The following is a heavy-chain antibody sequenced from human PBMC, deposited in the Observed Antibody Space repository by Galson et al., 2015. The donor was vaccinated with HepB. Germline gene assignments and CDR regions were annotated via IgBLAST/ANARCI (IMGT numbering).Heavy chain of an antibody. J-gene: IGHJ6*02. V-gene: IGHV4-39*01. CDR3: ARHPGRGNYYYYYGMDV. CDR1: GGSISSGYY. Sequence: SETLSLTCTVSGGSISSGYYWGWIRQPPGKGLEWIGSIYHSGSTYYNLSLKSRVTIYVDTSKDHFSLKLNSVTAADTAVYYCARHPGRGNYYYYYGMDVWGQGTTVTVSS. CDR2: IYHSGST. D-gene: IGHD4-23*01.